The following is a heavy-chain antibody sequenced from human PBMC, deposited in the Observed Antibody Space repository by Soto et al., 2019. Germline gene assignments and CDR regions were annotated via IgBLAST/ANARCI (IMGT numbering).Heavy chain of an antibody. D-gene: IGHD3-22*01. V-gene: IGHV1-18*01. CDR2: ISAYNGNT. CDR1: GYTFTSYG. J-gene: IGHJ4*02. Sequence: ASVKVSCKASGYTFTSYGISWVRQAPGQGLEWMGWISAYNGNTNYAQKLQGRVTMTTDTSTSTAYMELRSLRSDDTAVYYCARVDYDSSGYYPLYFDYWGQGTLVTVSS. CDR3: ARVDYDSSGYYPLYFDY.